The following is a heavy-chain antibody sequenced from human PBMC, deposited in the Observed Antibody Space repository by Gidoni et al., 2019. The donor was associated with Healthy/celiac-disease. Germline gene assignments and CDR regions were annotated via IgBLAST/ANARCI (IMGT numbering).Heavy chain of an antibody. CDR2: IITILGIA. D-gene: IGHD2-15*01. J-gene: IGHJ3*02. CDR1: VGTFSSYA. CDR3: ARADCSGGSCYSVPGAFDI. V-gene: IGHV1-69*04. Sequence: QVQLVQSGAEVKKPGSSVNVSCKASVGTFSSYAISWVRQAPGQGLEWMGRIITILGIANYAQKFQGRVTITADKSTSTAYMEMSSLRSEDTAVYYCARADCSGGSCYSVPGAFDIWGQGTMVTVSS.